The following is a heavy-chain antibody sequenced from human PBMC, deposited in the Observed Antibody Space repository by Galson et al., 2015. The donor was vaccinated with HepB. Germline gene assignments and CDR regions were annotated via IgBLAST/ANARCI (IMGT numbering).Heavy chain of an antibody. CDR2: IKEDGSEK. J-gene: IGHJ4*02. V-gene: IGHV3-7*03. Sequence: SLRLSCAGSGFAFGSYWMTWVRQIPGKGLEWVAKIKEDGSEKYYVDSVKGRFTISRDNAKKSVYLQMKSLRADDTAVYYCARMGRDTSTWGYFDPWGQGTLVTVSS. CDR3: ARMGRDTSTWGYFDP. CDR1: GFAFGSYW. D-gene: IGHD2-2*01.